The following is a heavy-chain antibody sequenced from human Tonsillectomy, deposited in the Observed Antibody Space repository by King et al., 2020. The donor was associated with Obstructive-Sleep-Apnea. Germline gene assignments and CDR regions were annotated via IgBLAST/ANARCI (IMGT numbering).Heavy chain of an antibody. CDR3: ARMKYGSGSYCLIDY. Sequence: VTLKESGPALVKATQTLTLTCTFSGFSLSTSGMCVSWIRQPPGKALEWLARIDWDDDKFYSTSLKTRLTISKDTSRNQVVLTMTNMDPVDTATYYCARMKYGSGSYCLIDYWGQGTLVTVSS. J-gene: IGHJ4*02. CDR2: IDWDDDK. CDR1: GFSLSTSGMC. V-gene: IGHV2-70*04. D-gene: IGHD3-10*01.